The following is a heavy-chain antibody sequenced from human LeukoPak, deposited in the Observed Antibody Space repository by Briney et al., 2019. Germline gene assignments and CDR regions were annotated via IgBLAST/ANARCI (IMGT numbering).Heavy chain of an antibody. Sequence: SVKVSCKASGGTFRSYPISWLAQAPGQGLEWMGGIIPIFGTANYAQKFQGRVTITADESTRTAYVEPGEHISENTAVYCYARGNGSADDYSGQGTLVTVSS. CDR3: ARGNGSADDY. V-gene: IGHV1-69*01. D-gene: IGHD3-10*01. J-gene: IGHJ4*02. CDR2: IIPIFGTA. CDR1: GGTFRSYP.